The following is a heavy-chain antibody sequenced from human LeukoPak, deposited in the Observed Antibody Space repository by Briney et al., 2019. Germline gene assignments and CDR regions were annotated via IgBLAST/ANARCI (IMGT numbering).Heavy chain of an antibody. V-gene: IGHV3-33*01. D-gene: IGHD3-22*01. CDR1: GFTFSSYG. Sequence: GRSLRLSCAASGFTFSSYGMHWVRQAPGKGLEWVAVIWYDGSNKYYADSVKGRFTISRDNSKNTLYLQMNSLRAEDTAVYYCARDGSYYYDSSGYPDYFDYWGQGTLVTVSS. CDR3: ARDGSYYYDSSGYPDYFDY. J-gene: IGHJ4*02. CDR2: IWYDGSNK.